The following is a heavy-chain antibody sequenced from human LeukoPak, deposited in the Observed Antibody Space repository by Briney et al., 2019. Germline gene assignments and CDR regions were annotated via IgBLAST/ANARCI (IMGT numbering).Heavy chain of an antibody. CDR3: ARARSSSSVPFDY. D-gene: IGHD6-6*01. CDR2: IKQDGNEK. Sequence: GGSLRLSCAASGFTFSSYWMSWVRQAPGKGLEWVANIKQDGNEKYYVDSVKGRFTISRDNAKNSLYLQMNSLRADDTAVYYCARARSSSSVPFDYWGQGTLVTVSS. J-gene: IGHJ4*02. V-gene: IGHV3-7*01. CDR1: GFTFSSYW.